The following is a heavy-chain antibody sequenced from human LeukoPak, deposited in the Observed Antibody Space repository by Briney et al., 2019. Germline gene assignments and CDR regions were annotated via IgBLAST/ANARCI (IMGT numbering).Heavy chain of an antibody. V-gene: IGHV3-33*01. CDR2: IWYDGSNK. CDR3: ARAYSSSTALFDY. J-gene: IGHJ4*02. CDR1: GFTFSSYG. D-gene: IGHD6-6*01. Sequence: GWSLRLSCAASGFTFSSYGMHWVRQAPGKGLEWVAVIWYDGSNKYYADSVKGRFTISRDNSKNTLYLQMNSLRAEDTAVYYCARAYSSSTALFDYWGQGTLVTVSS.